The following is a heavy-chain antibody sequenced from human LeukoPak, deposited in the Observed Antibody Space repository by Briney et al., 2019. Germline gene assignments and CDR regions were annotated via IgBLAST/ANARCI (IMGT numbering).Heavy chain of an antibody. Sequence: PSETLSLTCTVSGGSITSYYWSWIRQPPGKGLDWIGYIYHSGSTNYNPSLKSRVTMSVDMSKNQFSLKLTSVTAADTAVYYCARLQDYWGQGTLVTVSS. D-gene: IGHD4-11*01. CDR2: IYHSGST. CDR3: ARLQDY. CDR1: GGSITSYY. V-gene: IGHV4-59*01. J-gene: IGHJ4*02.